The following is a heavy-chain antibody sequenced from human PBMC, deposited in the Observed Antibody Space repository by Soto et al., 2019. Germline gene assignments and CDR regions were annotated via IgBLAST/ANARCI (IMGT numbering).Heavy chain of an antibody. CDR1: GYTFTSYG. CDR3: ARASRSNGYCSGGSCYSNKSYMDV. J-gene: IGHJ6*04. Sequence: GASVKVSCKASGYTFTSYGISWVRQAPGQGLEWMGWISAYNGNTNYAQKLQGRVTMTTDTSTSTAYMELRSLRSDDTAVYYCARASRSNGYCSGGSCYSNKSYMDVWGKGTAVTVSS. D-gene: IGHD2-15*01. V-gene: IGHV1-18*01. CDR2: ISAYNGNT.